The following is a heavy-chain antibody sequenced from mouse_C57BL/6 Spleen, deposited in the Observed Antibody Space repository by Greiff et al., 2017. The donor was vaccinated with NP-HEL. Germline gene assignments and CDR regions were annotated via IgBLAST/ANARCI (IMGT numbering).Heavy chain of an antibody. V-gene: IGHV1-53*01. CDR1: GYTFTSYW. J-gene: IGHJ1*03. CDR2: INPSNGGT. D-gene: IGHD1-1*01. CDR3: ARSNYGSSWYFDV. Sequence: VQLQQPGTELVKPGASVKLSCKASGYTFTSYWMHWVKQRPGQGLEWIGNINPSNGGTNYNEKFKSKATLTVDKSSSTAYMQLSSLTSEDSAVYYCARSNYGSSWYFDVWGTVTTVTVSS.